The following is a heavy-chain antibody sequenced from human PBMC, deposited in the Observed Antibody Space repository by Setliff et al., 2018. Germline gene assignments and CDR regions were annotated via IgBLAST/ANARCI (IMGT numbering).Heavy chain of an antibody. D-gene: IGHD3-10*01. CDR3: FGAGTCSY. CDR2: INPHGSEK. J-gene: IGHJ4*02. Sequence: GGSLRLSCTASGLSYSNYWVSWVRQAPGKGLEWLASINPHGSEKYYADSVKGRFTISRDNAKNSLSLQMNNLRTEDTAVYYCFGAGTCSYWGQGTLVTVSS. CDR1: GLSYSNYW. V-gene: IGHV3-7*01.